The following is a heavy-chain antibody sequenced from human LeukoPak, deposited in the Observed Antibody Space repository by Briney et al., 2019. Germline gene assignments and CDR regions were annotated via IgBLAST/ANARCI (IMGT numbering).Heavy chain of an antibody. Sequence: SVKVSCKASGGTFSSYAISWVRQAPGQGLEWMGRIIPILGIANYAQKFQGRVTMTRDTSTSTVYMELSSLSSEDTAVYYCARGGRERYSSGWTDAFDIWGQGTMVTVSS. J-gene: IGHJ3*02. D-gene: IGHD6-19*01. CDR2: IIPILGIA. CDR1: GGTFSSYA. V-gene: IGHV1-69*04. CDR3: ARGGRERYSSGWTDAFDI.